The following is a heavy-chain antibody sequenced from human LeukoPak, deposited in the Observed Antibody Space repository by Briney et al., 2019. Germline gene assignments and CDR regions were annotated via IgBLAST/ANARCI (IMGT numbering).Heavy chain of an antibody. CDR3: ARGGTVTTAPIDY. CDR2: INPSSGST. J-gene: IGHJ4*02. V-gene: IGHV1-46*01. CDR1: GYTFTSYY. Sequence: ASVKVSCKASGYTFTSYYMHWVRQAPGQGLEWMGIINPSSGSTSYTQKFQGRVNMTRDTSTSTVDMEPSSLRFEDTAVYYCARGGTVTTAPIDYWGQGTLVTVSS. D-gene: IGHD4-17*01.